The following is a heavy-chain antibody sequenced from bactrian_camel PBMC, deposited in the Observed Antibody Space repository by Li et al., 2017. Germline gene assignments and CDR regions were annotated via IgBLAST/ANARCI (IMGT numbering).Heavy chain of an antibody. CDR2: IDTGGTNT. CDR3: VLGGGSR. Sequence: VQLVESGGGLVQPGGSLRLSCTASGFTFSSSDMSWGRQAPGKALEWVSSIDTGGTNTYYADSVKDRFTISSDNARNTVYLQMNVLKSEDTALYYCVLGGGSRWGQGTQVTVS. J-gene: IGHJ4*01. V-gene: IGHV3S40*01. D-gene: IGHD5*01. CDR1: GFTFSSSD.